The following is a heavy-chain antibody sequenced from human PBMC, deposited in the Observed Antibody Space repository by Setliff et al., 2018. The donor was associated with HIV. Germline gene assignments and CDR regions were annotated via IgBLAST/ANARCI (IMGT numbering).Heavy chain of an antibody. CDR2: INHSGST. D-gene: IGHD3-16*01. Sequence: SETLSLTCAVYGGSFSGYYWSWNRQPPGKGLEWIGEINHSGSTNYNPSLKSRVTISVDTSKNQFSLKLRSVTAADTAVHYCARQGTYTHYMDVWGKGTTVTVSS. CDR1: GGSFSGYY. J-gene: IGHJ6*03. V-gene: IGHV4-34*01. CDR3: ARQGTYTHYMDV.